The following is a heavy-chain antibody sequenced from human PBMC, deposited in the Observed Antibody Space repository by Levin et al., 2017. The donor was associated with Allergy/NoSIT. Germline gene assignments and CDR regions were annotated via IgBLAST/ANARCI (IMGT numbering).Heavy chain of an antibody. CDR2: VSNNGGTT. CDR1: GFTFSTYA. V-gene: IGHV3-64D*06. D-gene: IGHD4-17*01. CDR3: VKSTVTTKTFDY. J-gene: IGHJ4*02. Sequence: TGGSLRLSCSASGFTFSTYAMHWVRQAPEQGLEYVSGVSNNGGTTYYADSVKGRFTISRDNSKSTLYLQMSSLRAEDTAVYYCVKSTVTTKTFDYWGQGTLVTVSS.